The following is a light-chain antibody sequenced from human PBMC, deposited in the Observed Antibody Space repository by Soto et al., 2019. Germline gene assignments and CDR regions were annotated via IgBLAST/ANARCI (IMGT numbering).Light chain of an antibody. CDR3: AAWDDNMNGPV. V-gene: IGLV1-44*01. Sequence: QSVLAQPPSASGTPGQRVTISCSGDISNIGTNSVHWYQHLPGTAPKLVIYADSQRPSGVPDRFSGSKSGTSASLAISGLQSEDDADYLCAAWDDNMNGPVFGTGTKGTVL. J-gene: IGLJ1*01. CDR1: ISNIGTNS. CDR2: ADS.